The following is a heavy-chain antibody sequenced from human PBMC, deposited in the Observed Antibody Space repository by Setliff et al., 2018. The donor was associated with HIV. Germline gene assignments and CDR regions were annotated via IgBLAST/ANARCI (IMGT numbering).Heavy chain of an antibody. D-gene: IGHD7-27*01. CDR1: GGSISSGGYY. J-gene: IGHJ3*01. Sequence: SETLSLTCTVSGGSISSGGYYWSWIRQHPGKGLEWIGYIYYSGTTHYNPSLKSRVFISVDTSKNQFSLKLSSVTAADTAVYYCARQPSWGSIDYWGQGTMVTVSS. V-gene: IGHV4-31*03. CDR3: ARQPSWGSIDY. CDR2: IYYSGTT.